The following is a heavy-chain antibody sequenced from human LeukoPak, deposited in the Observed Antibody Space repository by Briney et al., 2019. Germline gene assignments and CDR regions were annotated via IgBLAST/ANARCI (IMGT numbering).Heavy chain of an antibody. D-gene: IGHD3-10*01. Sequence: GGSLRLSCAASGFTFSNNEMNWVRQAPGKGLDWLSYISGSGTTTYYADSVKGRFTISRDNAKNSLYLQMNSLRAEDTAVYYCARDQSDGASPFDYWGQGTLVTVSS. CDR1: GFTFSNNE. J-gene: IGHJ4*02. CDR2: ISGSGTTT. V-gene: IGHV3-48*03. CDR3: ARDQSDGASPFDY.